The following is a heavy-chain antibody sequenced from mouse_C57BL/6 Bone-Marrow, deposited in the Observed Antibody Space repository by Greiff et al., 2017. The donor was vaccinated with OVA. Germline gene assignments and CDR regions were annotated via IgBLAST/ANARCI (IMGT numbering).Heavy chain of an antibody. CDR2: IDPETGGT. V-gene: IGHV1-15*01. CDR1: GYTFTDYE. J-gene: IGHJ3*01. Sequence: QVQLKESGAELVRPGASVTLSCKASGYTFTDYEMHWVKQTPVHGLEWIGAIDPETGGTAYNQKFKGKAILTADKSSSTAYMELRSLTSEDSAVYYCTIWFAYWGQGTLVTVSA. CDR3: TIWFAY.